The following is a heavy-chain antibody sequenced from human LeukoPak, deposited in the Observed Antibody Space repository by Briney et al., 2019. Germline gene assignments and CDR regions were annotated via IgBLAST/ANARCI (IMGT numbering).Heavy chain of an antibody. CDR2: IYSGGST. CDR3: ARGGYNYGPSYFDY. Sequence: GGSLRLSCAASGFTVSSNYMNWVRQAPGKGLEWVSVIYSGGSTYYADSVKGRFTISRDTSKNTLYLQMISLRADDTAVYYCARGGYNYGPSYFDYWGQGILVTVS. J-gene: IGHJ4*02. V-gene: IGHV3-66*01. D-gene: IGHD5-18*01. CDR1: GFTVSSNY.